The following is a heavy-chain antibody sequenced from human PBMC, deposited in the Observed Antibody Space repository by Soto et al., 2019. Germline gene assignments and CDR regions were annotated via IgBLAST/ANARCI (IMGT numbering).Heavy chain of an antibody. CDR2: ISSSGSSI. J-gene: IGHJ6*02. CDR3: ARVGVNSSSSQYYYYGMDV. V-gene: IGHV3-11*01. Sequence: PGGSLRLSCAASGFTFSDYYMSWIRQAPGKGLEWVSYISSSGSSIYYADSVKGRFTISRDNAKNSLYLQMNSLRAEDTAVYYCARVGVNSSSSQYYYYGMDVWGQGTTVTVYS. CDR1: GFTFSDYY. D-gene: IGHD6-6*01.